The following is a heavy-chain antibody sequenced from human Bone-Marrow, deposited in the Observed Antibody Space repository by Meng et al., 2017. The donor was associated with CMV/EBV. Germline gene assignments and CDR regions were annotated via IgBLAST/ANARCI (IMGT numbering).Heavy chain of an antibody. CDR3: ARRGSIAARRNWFDP. CDR1: GGSINSTSYY. J-gene: IGHJ5*02. Sequence: SETLSLTCTVSGGSINSTSYYWGWIRQPPGKGLEWIGSIYYSGSTDYNPSLKSRVTISVDTSKNQFSLKLSSVTAADTAVYYCARRGSIAARRNWFDPWGQGTLVTVSS. V-gene: IGHV4-39*07. CDR2: IYYSGST. D-gene: IGHD6-6*01.